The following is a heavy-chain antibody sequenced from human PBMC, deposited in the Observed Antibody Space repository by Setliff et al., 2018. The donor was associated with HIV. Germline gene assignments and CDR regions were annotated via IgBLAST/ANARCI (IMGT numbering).Heavy chain of an antibody. CDR1: GGSFSGYS. CDR3: ARTITTFGVIGRGGRMDV. Sequence: SETLSLTCAVYGGSFSGYSWTWIRQSPGKGLEWIREMNHSEHYYNPTLKSRVTISMDTSKNQFSLELSSVTAADTALYYCARTITTFGVIGRGGRMDVWGKGTTVTVSS. D-gene: IGHD3-3*01. J-gene: IGHJ6*04. CDR2: MNHSEH. V-gene: IGHV4-34*01.